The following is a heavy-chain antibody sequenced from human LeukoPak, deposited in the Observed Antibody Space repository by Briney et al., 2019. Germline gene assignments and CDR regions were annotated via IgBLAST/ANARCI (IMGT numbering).Heavy chain of an antibody. CDR1: GSPLTELS. Sequence: GASVKVSFKVSGSPLTELSMHWVRQAPGKGLEWMGGFDPEDGETIYAQKFQGRVTMTEDTSTDTAYMELSSLRSEDTAVYYCATGLPSSSWSLDAFDIWGQGTMVTVSS. D-gene: IGHD6-13*01. J-gene: IGHJ3*02. CDR3: ATGLPSSSWSLDAFDI. V-gene: IGHV1-24*01. CDR2: FDPEDGET.